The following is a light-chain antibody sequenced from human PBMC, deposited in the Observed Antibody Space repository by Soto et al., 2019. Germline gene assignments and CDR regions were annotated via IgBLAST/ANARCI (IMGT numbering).Light chain of an antibody. Sequence: EIVLTQSPGTQSLSPGERATLSCRASQSVTNSYLTWYQQKPGQAPRLLIYAASIRATGIPDRVSGSGSGRDFTLTISRLEPEDSAVYYCQQYGSSPGTFGQGTKVEIK. J-gene: IGKJ1*01. V-gene: IGKV3-20*01. CDR3: QQYGSSPGT. CDR2: AAS. CDR1: QSVTNSY.